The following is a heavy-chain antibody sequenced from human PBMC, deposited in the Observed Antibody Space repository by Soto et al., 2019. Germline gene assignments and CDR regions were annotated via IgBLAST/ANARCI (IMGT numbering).Heavy chain of an antibody. V-gene: IGHV3-74*01. J-gene: IGHJ4*02. D-gene: IGHD2-15*01. CDR1: GFTFSSYW. Sequence: EVQLVESGGGLVQPGESLRLSCAASGFTFSSYWMHWVRQAPGKGLVWVSRINSDGSSTSYAGSVTGRFTMSRDNAKNTLYLQRNSLRAEDTAVYYCVRTSLVVAAATREDYWGQGTLVTVSS. CDR3: VRTSLVVAAATREDY. CDR2: INSDGSST.